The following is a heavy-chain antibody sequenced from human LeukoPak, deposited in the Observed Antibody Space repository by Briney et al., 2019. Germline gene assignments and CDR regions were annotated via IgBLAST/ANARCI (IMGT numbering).Heavy chain of an antibody. CDR2: IYYSEST. D-gene: IGHD3-10*01. CDR3: ARLVRDAFDI. V-gene: IGHV4-59*01. J-gene: IGHJ3*02. Sequence: SETLSLTCTVSGGSISSYYWSWIRQPPGKGLEWIGYIYYSESTNYNPSLKSRVTISVDTSKNQFSLKLSSVTAADTAVYYCARLVRDAFDIWGQGTMVTVSS. CDR1: GGSISSYY.